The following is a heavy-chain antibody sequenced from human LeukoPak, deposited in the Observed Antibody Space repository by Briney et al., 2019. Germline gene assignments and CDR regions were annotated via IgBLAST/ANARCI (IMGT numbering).Heavy chain of an antibody. J-gene: IGHJ5*02. D-gene: IGHD3-10*01. CDR3: ARSDRGVIKNWFDP. CDR2: INAGNGNT. V-gene: IGHV1-3*01. CDR1: GYTFTSYA. Sequence: ASVKVSCKASGYTFTSYAMHWVRQAPGQRLEWMGWINAGNGNTKYSQKFQGRVTITRDTSASTAYMELSSLRSEDTAVYYCARSDRGVIKNWFDPWGQGTPVTVSS.